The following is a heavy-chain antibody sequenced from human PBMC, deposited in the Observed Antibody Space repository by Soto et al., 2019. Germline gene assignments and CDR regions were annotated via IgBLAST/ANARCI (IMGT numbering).Heavy chain of an antibody. V-gene: IGHV3-23*01. CDR3: ARGQIYYYYGMDD. Sequence: GGSLRLSCAASGFTFSSYAMSWVRQAPGKGLEWVSAISGSGGSTYYADSVKGRFTISRDNSKNTLYLQMNSLRAEDTAVSYCARGQIYYYYGMDDWDPGTTVNVSS. J-gene: IGHJ6*02. CDR2: ISGSGGST. CDR1: GFTFSSYA.